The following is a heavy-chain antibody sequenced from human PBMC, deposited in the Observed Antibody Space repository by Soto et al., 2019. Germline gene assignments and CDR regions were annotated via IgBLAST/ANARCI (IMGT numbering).Heavy chain of an antibody. D-gene: IGHD4-4*01. V-gene: IGHV4-59*01. CDR1: GGSISSYY. CDR2: IYYSGST. CDR3: AGAGRTSTVTTPYDDYYYYYMDV. Sequence: QVQLQESGPGLVKPSETLSLTCTVSGGSISSYYWSWIRQPPGKGLEWIGYIYYSGSTNYNPSLKSRVTISVDTSKNQFSLKLSSVTAADTAVYYCAGAGRTSTVTTPYDDYYYYYMDVWGKGTTVTVSS. J-gene: IGHJ6*03.